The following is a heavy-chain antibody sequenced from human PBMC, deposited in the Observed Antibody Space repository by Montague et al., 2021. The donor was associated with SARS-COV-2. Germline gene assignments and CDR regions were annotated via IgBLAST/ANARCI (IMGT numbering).Heavy chain of an antibody. V-gene: IGHV4-39*01. CDR3: AGRAVVPAAMGHWYFDL. CDR1: GGSISSSSYY. Sequence: SETLSLTCTVSGGSISSSSYYWGWIRQPPGKGLEWIGSIYYSGXTXYXXXXKXRVTISVDTSKNQFSLKLSSVTAADTAVYYCAGRAVVPAAMGHWYFDLWGRGTLVTVSS. D-gene: IGHD2-2*01. J-gene: IGHJ2*01. CDR2: IYYSGXT.